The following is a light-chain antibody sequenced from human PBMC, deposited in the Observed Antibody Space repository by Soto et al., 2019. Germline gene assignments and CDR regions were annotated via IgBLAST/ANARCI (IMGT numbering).Light chain of an antibody. Sequence: QSVLTQPASVSGSPGQSITISCTGTSSDIGAYNYVSWYQQYPGKGPKVMIIDVYSRPAGVSNRFSGSKSGNTASLTISGLQPEDEADYYCSSYTIGDLYVFGTGTKVTVL. CDR3: SSYTIGDLYV. CDR2: DVY. J-gene: IGLJ1*01. CDR1: SSDIGAYNY. V-gene: IGLV2-14*01.